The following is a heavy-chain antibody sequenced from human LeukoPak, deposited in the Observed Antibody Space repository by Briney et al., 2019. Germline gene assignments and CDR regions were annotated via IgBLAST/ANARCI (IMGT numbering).Heavy chain of an antibody. Sequence: GGSLRLSCAASGFTFSSYGMNWVRQAPGKGLEWVSGISGNGGSTNYADSVKGRFTISRDNSKNTLYLQMNSLRAEDTAVYYCAKDRGYDSSGPRPFDYWGQGTLVTFSS. V-gene: IGHV3-23*01. CDR3: AKDRGYDSSGPRPFDY. D-gene: IGHD3-22*01. CDR2: ISGNGGST. J-gene: IGHJ4*02. CDR1: GFTFSSYG.